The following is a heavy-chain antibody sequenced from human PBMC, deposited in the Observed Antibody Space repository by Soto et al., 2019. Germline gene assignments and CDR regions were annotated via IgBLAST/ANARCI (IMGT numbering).Heavy chain of an antibody. CDR2: INAGNGNT. CDR3: ARTHLDYYDIDY. CDR1: GYTFTSYA. Sequence: ASVKVSCKASGYTFTSYAMHWVRQAPGQRLEWMGWINAGNGNTKYSQKFQGRVTITRDTSASTAYMELSSLRSEDTAVYYCARTHLDYYDIDYWGQGTLVTVSS. J-gene: IGHJ4*02. V-gene: IGHV1-3*01. D-gene: IGHD3-22*01.